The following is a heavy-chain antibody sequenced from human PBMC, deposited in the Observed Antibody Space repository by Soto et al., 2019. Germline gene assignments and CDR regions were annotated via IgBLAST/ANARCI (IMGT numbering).Heavy chain of an antibody. CDR1: GGSISSSTEY. CDR3: ARHHCSGGSCYLHKTVWFDP. Sequence: QLQLQESGPGLVKPSETLSLTCTVSGGSISSSTEYWDWIRQPPGKGLEWIGTVDYSGTTNYNPSLKSRVTISVDTSKNQFSLKLSSVTAADTAVYYCARHHCSGGSCYLHKTVWFDPWGQGTLVTVSS. V-gene: IGHV4-39*01. J-gene: IGHJ5*02. CDR2: VDYSGTT. D-gene: IGHD2-15*01.